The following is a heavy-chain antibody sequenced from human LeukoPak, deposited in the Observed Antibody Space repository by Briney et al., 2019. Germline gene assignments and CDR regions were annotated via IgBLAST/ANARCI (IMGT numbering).Heavy chain of an antibody. CDR2: IIPIFGTA. D-gene: IGHD1-1*01. Sequence: ASVKVSCKASGYTFTSYDINWVRQATGQGLEWMGGIIPIFGTANYAQKFQGRVTITADRSTSIVYMELSSLTSEDTAMYYCLQEFDFWGQGTLVTVSS. CDR3: LQEFDF. J-gene: IGHJ4*02. V-gene: IGHV1-69*06. CDR1: GYTFTSYD.